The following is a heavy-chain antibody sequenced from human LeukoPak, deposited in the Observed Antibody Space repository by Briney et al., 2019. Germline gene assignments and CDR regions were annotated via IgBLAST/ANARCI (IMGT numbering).Heavy chain of an antibody. CDR2: IKQDGSEK. D-gene: IGHD3-22*01. CDR3: ARGGGFYDSSGHLDY. V-gene: IGHV3-7*03. J-gene: IGHJ4*02. CDR1: GFTFSSYW. Sequence: GGSLRLSCAASGFTFSSYWMSWVRQAPGKGLEWVANIKQDGSEKYYVDSVEGRFTISRDNAKNSLYLQMNSLRAEDTAVYYCARGGGFYDSSGHLDYWGQGTLVTVSS.